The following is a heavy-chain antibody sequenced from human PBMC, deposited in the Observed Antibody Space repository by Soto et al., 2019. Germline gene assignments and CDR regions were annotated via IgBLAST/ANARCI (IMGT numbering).Heavy chain of an antibody. J-gene: IGHJ4*02. CDR2: INSDGSST. CDR1: GFTFSSYW. CDR3: ARGRYYDSSGYYDY. V-gene: IGHV3-74*01. Sequence: VGSLRLSCAASGFTFSSYWMHWVRQAPGKGLVWVSRINSDGSSTSYADSVKGRFTISRDNAKNTLYLQMNSLRAEDTAVYYCARGRYYDSSGYYDYWGQGTLVTVSS. D-gene: IGHD3-22*01.